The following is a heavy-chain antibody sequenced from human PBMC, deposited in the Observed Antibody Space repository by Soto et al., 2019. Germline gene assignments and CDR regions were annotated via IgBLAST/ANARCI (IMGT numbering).Heavy chain of an antibody. CDR3: ARDRGRSGYYYLVY. Sequence: PGGSLRLSCAASGFTFSSYSMNWVRQAPGKGLEWVSSISSSSSYIYYADSVKGRFTVSRDNAKNSLYLQMNSLRAEDTAVYYCARDRGRSGYYYLVYWGQGTLVNVSS. CDR1: GFTFSSYS. V-gene: IGHV3-21*01. CDR2: ISSSSSYI. D-gene: IGHD3-22*01. J-gene: IGHJ4*02.